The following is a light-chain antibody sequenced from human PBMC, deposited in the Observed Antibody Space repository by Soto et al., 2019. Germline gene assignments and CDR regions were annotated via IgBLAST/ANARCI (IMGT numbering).Light chain of an antibody. Sequence: QSALTQPASVSGSPGQSITISCTGSSADIGSHDYVSWYQQHPGKVPKLIIYEVSKRPSGASDRFSGSKSGNAAYLSISGLQPEDEADYYCNSYTTTSALVFGTGTKVT. J-gene: IGLJ1*01. V-gene: IGLV2-14*01. CDR2: EVS. CDR3: NSYTTTSALV. CDR1: SADIGSHDY.